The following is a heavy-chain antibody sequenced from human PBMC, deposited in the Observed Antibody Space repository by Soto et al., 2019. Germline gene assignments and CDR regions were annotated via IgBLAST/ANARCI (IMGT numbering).Heavy chain of an antibody. V-gene: IGHV4-61*01. CDR3: TRAPVSGSYCFDF. J-gene: IGHJ4*02. Sequence: SETLSLTCTVSGGSVSSGNYYWSWIRQPPGKGLEWIGYIFHTGTTNYNPSLKSRVTISLDTSMNQFSLKLSSVTPADKAVYYCTRAPVSGSYCFDFWGQGTPVTVSS. CDR2: IFHTGTT. D-gene: IGHD1-26*01. CDR1: GGSVSSGNYY.